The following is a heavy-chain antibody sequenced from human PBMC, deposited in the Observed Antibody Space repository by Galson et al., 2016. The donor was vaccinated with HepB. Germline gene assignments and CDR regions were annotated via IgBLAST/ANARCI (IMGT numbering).Heavy chain of an antibody. CDR3: TRDYYGSLDH. CDR1: GFTFTNYD. V-gene: IGHV3-74*01. J-gene: IGHJ4*02. D-gene: IGHD3-10*01. Sequence: SLRLSCASSGFTFTNYDIHWVRQAPGTGLVWVSRTNIDGNSITYADSVKGRFAISRDNAKNTVHLQMNSLRAEDTAVYYCTRDYYGSLDHWGQGTLVTVSS. CDR2: TNIDGNSI.